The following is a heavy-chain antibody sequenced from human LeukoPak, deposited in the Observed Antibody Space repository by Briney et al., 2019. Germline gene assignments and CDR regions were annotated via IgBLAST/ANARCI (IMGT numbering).Heavy chain of an antibody. Sequence: GGSLRLSCAASGFTFSNYNMNWVRQAPGKGLEWVSSISRSSIYMYYADSVKGRFTISRDNAKNSLYLQMNSLRAEDTALYYCAKDLYGSGSIAVFDYWGQGTLVTVSS. CDR3: AKDLYGSGSIAVFDY. CDR2: ISRSSIYM. D-gene: IGHD3-10*01. V-gene: IGHV3-21*04. CDR1: GFTFSNYN. J-gene: IGHJ4*02.